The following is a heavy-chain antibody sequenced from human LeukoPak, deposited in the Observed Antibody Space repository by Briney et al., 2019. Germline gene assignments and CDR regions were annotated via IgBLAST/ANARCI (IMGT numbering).Heavy chain of an antibody. CDR2: ISHDGTDK. V-gene: IGHV3-30*03. CDR1: EFSFNEYS. Sequence: GGSLRLSCVASEFSFNEYSMNWVRQAPGKGLDWVAIISHDGTDKYYADSVKGRFTISRDNSKNALHLQMNSLRIEDTAVYYCVQRGGLDYWGQGTLVTVSS. D-gene: IGHD3-16*01. CDR3: VQRGGLDY. J-gene: IGHJ4*02.